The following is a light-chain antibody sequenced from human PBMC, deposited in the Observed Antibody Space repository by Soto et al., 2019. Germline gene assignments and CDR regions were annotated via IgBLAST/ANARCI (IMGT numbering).Light chain of an antibody. CDR1: QRVSSY. CDR3: QQRSNWFT. V-gene: IGKV3-11*01. J-gene: IGKJ4*01. CDR2: DAS. Sequence: EIVLTQSPATLSLSPGERATQSCRASQRVSSYLAWYKQKPNQAPRLLIYDASKRATGIPTRFSGSGSGTDFTLTFSGLEPEDFAVYYCQQRSNWFTFGGGTKVDIK.